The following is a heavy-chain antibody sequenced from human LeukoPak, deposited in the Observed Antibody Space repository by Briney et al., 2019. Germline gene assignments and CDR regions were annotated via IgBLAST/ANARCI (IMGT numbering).Heavy chain of an antibody. Sequence: ASVTVSCTASGYTFTSYGISWVRQAPGQGLEWMGWISAYNDNTNYAQKLQGRVTMTTDTSTSTAYMELRSLRSDDTAVYYCARAYPTPKKRSTAGTHDYWGQGTLVTVSS. J-gene: IGHJ4*02. V-gene: IGHV1-18*01. D-gene: IGHD2-2*01. CDR3: ARAYPTPKKRSTAGTHDY. CDR1: GYTFTSYG. CDR2: ISAYNDNT.